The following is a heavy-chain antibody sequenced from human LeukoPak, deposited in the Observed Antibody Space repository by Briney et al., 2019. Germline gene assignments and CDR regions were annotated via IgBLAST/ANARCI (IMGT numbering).Heavy chain of an antibody. CDR3: AAPSNGDQWYFDL. Sequence: SETLSLTCTVSGGSISSSSYYWGWIRQPPGKGLEWIGSIYYSGSTYYNPSLKSRVTISVDTSKNQFSLKLSSVTAADTAVYYCAAPSNGDQWYFDLWGRGTLVTVSS. D-gene: IGHD4-17*01. CDR2: IYYSGST. CDR1: GGSISSSSYY. V-gene: IGHV4-39*07. J-gene: IGHJ2*01.